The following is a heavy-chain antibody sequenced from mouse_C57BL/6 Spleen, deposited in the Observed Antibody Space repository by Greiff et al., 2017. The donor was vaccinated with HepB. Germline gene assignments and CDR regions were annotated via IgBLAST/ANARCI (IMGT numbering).Heavy chain of an antibody. D-gene: IGHD1-1*01. V-gene: IGHV1-42*01. Sequence: VQLQQSGPELVKPGASVKISCKASGYSFTGYYMNWVKQSPEKSLEWIGEINPSTGGTTYNQKFKAKATLTVDKSSSTAYMQLKSLTSEDSAVYYCARGDYYGYWGQGTTLTVSS. J-gene: IGHJ2*01. CDR1: GYSFTGYY. CDR3: ARGDYYGY. CDR2: INPSTGGT.